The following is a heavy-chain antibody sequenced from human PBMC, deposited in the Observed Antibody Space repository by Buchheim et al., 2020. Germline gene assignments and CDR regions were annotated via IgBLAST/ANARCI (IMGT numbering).Heavy chain of an antibody. CDR2: TMPLAGIT. CDR1: EGTFGSDA. CDR3: ARGFGGIARD. D-gene: IGHD2-15*01. J-gene: IGHJ4*02. V-gene: IGHV1-69*04. Sequence: QVHLVQSGADVKKVGSSVKVACKASEGTFGSDAISWVRQARGQGLEWLGRTMPLAGITNYAQKFQGRVTLTADKSTRTAYMELTNLRSDDSGTYYCARGFGGIARDWGQGTL.